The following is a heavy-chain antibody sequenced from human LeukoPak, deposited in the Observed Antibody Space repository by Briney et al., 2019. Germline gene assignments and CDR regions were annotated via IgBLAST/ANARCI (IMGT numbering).Heavy chain of an antibody. V-gene: IGHV1-18*01. D-gene: IGHD2-2*01. J-gene: IGHJ4*02. CDR2: ISAYNGNT. Sequence: GASVKVSCKASGYTFTSYGISWVRQAPGQGLEWLGWISAYNGNTNYAQKLQGRVTMTTDTSTSTAYMELRSLRSDDTAVYYCARDRGELHPYALDYWGQGTLVTVSS. CDR3: ARDRGELHPYALDY. CDR1: GYTFTSYG.